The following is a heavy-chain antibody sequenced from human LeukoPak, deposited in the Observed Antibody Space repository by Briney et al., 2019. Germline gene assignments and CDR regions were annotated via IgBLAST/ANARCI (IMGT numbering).Heavy chain of an antibody. J-gene: IGHJ4*02. V-gene: IGHV4-59*01. Sequence: SETLSLTCTVSGGSISSYYWNWIRQPPGKGLEWIGYIYYSGSTNYNPSLKSRVTISVDTSKNQFSLKLSSVTAADTAVYYCARASYSSGWYNYWGQGTLVTVSS. D-gene: IGHD6-19*01. CDR2: IYYSGST. CDR3: ARASYSSGWYNY. CDR1: GGSISSYY.